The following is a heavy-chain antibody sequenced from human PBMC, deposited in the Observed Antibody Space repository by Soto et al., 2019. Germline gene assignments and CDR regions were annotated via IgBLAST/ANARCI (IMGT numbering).Heavy chain of an antibody. J-gene: IGHJ6*02. CDR1: GGTFSSYA. CDR3: GGVRTRYYSYGMDV. CDR2: IIPIFGTA. V-gene: IGHV1-69*12. Sequence: QVQLVQSGAGVKKPGSSVKVSCKASGGTFSSYAISWVRQAPGQGLEWMGGIIPIFGTANYAQKFQSRVTITADESTSTAYMELSSLRSEDTAVYYCGGVRTRYYSYGMDVWGQGTTVTVSS. D-gene: IGHD6-6*01.